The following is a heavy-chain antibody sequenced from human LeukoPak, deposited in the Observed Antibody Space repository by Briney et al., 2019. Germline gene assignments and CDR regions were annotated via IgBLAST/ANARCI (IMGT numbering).Heavy chain of an antibody. J-gene: IGHJ3*02. V-gene: IGHV6-1*01. CDR2: TYYRSRWFT. Sequence: SQTLSLTCAISGDSVYSNNAAWNWIRQSPSRGLEWLGRTYYRSRWFTDYALSVKSRITINPDTSRNQFSLQLNSVSPEDTAVYYCVRGSALDIWGQGTMVTVSS. CDR1: GDSVYSNNAA. CDR3: VRGSALDI.